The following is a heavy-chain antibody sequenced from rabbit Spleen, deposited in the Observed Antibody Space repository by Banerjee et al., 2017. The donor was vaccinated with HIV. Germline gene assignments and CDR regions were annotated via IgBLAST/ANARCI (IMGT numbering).Heavy chain of an antibody. CDR1: GFSFSSSYW. Sequence: QEQLEESGGDLVKPEGSLTLTCTASGFSFSSSYWICWVRQAPGKGLEWIGCIYTGSGTTYYASWAKGRFTISKTSSTTVTLQMTSLTAADTATYFCARNSYGDYGHGSLDLWGQGTLVTVS. J-gene: IGHJ4*01. V-gene: IGHV1S45*01. CDR2: IYTGSGTT. D-gene: IGHD2-1*01. CDR3: ARNSYGDYGHGSLDL.